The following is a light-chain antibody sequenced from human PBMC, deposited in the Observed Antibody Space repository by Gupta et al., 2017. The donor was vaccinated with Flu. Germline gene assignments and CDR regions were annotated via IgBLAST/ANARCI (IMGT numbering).Light chain of an antibody. CDR1: QSISSW. V-gene: IGKV1-5*03. J-gene: IGKJ2*03. Sequence: DIQMTQSPSTLSASVGDRVTITCRTSQSISSWLAWYQQKPGKAPKLLIYKASFLESGVPLRFSGSGSGTEFTLTISGRQPDDFATYYCQQYNSYSRDSFGQGTNLEIK. CDR3: QQYNSYSRDS. CDR2: KAS.